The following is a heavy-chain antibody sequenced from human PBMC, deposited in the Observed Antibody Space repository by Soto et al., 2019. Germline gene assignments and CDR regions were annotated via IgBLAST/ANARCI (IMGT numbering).Heavy chain of an antibody. CDR3: AREGPPIRAHNPTEYFQQ. V-gene: IGHV4-39*02. D-gene: IGHD1-26*01. Sequence: QLQLQESGPGLVKPSETLSLTCTVSGGSLSSRSNYWGWVRRPPGKGLEWMGSVYYTGGTYYNPSLKSRVAISIDMSKNQFPLALSFVTAADTAVYYCAREGPPIRAHNPTEYFQQWGQGTLVTVSS. CDR2: VYYTGGT. CDR1: GGSLSSRSNY. J-gene: IGHJ1*01.